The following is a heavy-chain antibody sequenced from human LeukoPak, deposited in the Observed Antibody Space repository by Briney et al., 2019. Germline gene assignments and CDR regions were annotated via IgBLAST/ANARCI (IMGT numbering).Heavy chain of an antibody. CDR3: ARHEDSSGYHSGSYYYYYYMDV. CDR1: GGTFSSYA. CDR2: IIPIFGTA. V-gene: IGHV1-69*06. Sequence: SVKVSCKASGGTFSSYAISWVRQAPGQGLEWMGGIIPIFGTANYAQKFQGRVTITADKSTSTAYMELSSLRSEDTAVYYCARHEDSSGYHSGSYYYYYYMDVWGKGTTVTVSS. D-gene: IGHD3-22*01. J-gene: IGHJ6*03.